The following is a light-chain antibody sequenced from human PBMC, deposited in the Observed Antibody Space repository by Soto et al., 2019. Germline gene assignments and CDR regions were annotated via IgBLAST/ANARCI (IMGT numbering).Light chain of an antibody. Sequence: QSVLNQPASVSGSPGQSITISCTGTSSVVGGYNYVSWYQQHPGKAPKLMIYDVSNRPSGVSNRFSGSKPGNTASLTISGLQAEDEADYYCSSYTSSSSYVFGTGTKVTVL. CDR1: SSVVGGYNY. CDR2: DVS. J-gene: IGLJ1*01. V-gene: IGLV2-14*01. CDR3: SSYTSSSSYV.